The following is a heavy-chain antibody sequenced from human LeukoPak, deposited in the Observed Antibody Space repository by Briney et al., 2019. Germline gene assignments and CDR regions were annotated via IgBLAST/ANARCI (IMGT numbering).Heavy chain of an antibody. CDR1: GGSIRSYY. Sequence: SETLSLTCTVSGGSIRSYYWTWIRQPPGKGLEWIGYIYYTGSTDYNPSLKSRVTMSVDTSRNQFSLNLISVTAADTAVYYCASGSYGPYYFDYWGQGALVTVSS. CDR3: ASGSYGPYYFDY. CDR2: IYYTGST. J-gene: IGHJ4*02. D-gene: IGHD1-26*01. V-gene: IGHV4-59*01.